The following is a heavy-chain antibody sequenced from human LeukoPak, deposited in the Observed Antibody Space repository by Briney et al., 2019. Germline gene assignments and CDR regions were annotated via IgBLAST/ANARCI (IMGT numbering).Heavy chain of an antibody. Sequence: ASVKVSCKTSGYTFTEYFLHWVRQAPGQGLEWMGWINPNSGGTNYAQKFQGRVTMTRDTSISTAYMELSRLRSDDTAVYYCARDTRFLEWLFPFDYWGQGTLVTVSS. CDR1: GYTFTEYF. V-gene: IGHV1-2*02. CDR2: INPNSGGT. CDR3: ARDTRFLEWLFPFDY. D-gene: IGHD3-3*01. J-gene: IGHJ4*02.